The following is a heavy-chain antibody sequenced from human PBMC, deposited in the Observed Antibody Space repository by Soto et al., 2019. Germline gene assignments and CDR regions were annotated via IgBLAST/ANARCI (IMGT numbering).Heavy chain of an antibody. V-gene: IGHV4-30-4*01. D-gene: IGHD2-2*02. CDR1: GGFIDSGAYY. CDR3: VRDVPPAAIQDYYSGLDV. Sequence: SETLSLTCTVSGGFIDSGAYYWSWIRQPPGKGLEWIGYIYYDGNSYYNPSLKSRITISVDTSKNQFSLKLRSVTAADSAVYYCVRDVPPAAIQDYYSGLDVWGQGTTVTVSS. CDR2: IYYDGNS. J-gene: IGHJ6*02.